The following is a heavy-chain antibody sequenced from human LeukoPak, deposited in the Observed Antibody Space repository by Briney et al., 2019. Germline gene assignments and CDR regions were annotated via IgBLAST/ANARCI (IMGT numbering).Heavy chain of an antibody. Sequence: SETLSLTCAVYGGSFSGYYWSWIRQPPGKGPEWIGVINRSGSTNYNPSLKSRVTISVDTSKNQFSLKLSSVTAADTAVYYCARGPTMVRGARYYFDYWGQGTLVTVSS. CDR3: ARGPTMVRGARYYFDY. CDR2: INRSGST. CDR1: GGSFSGYY. D-gene: IGHD3-10*01. J-gene: IGHJ4*02. V-gene: IGHV4-34*01.